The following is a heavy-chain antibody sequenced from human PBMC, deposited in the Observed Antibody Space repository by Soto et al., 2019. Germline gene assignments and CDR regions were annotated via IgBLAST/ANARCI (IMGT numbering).Heavy chain of an antibody. D-gene: IGHD6-13*01. Sequence: PGESLKSACNGSGYSFTSYWIGWVGQMPGKGLEWMGIIYPGDSDTRYSPSFQGQVTISADKSISTAYLQWSSLKASDTAMYYCARQSPSGYSSSWSYYYGMDVWGQGTTVTVSS. CDR2: IYPGDSDT. CDR1: GYSFTSYW. V-gene: IGHV5-51*01. J-gene: IGHJ6*02. CDR3: ARQSPSGYSSSWSYYYGMDV.